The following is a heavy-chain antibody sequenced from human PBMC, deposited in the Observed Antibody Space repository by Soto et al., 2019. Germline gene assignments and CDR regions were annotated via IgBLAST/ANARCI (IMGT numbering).Heavy chain of an antibody. CDR2: IIPILGIA. CDR1: GGTFSSYT. D-gene: IGHD3-16*01. CDR3: ARSSPGGYYYYMDV. V-gene: IGHV1-69*02. Sequence: KVSCKASGGTFSSYTISWVRQAPGQGLEWMGRIIPILGIANYAQKFQGRVTITADKSTSTAYMELSSLRSEDTAVYYCARSSPGGYYYYMDVWGKGTTVTVSS. J-gene: IGHJ6*03.